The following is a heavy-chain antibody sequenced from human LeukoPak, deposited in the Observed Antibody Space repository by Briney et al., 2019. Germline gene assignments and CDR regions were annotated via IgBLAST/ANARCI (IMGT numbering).Heavy chain of an antibody. CDR2: IYYSGST. CDR1: GGSISSYY. J-gene: IGHJ4*02. V-gene: IGHV4-59*01. Sequence: SETLSLTCIVSGGSISSYYWSWIRQPPGKGLEWIGYIYYSGSTNYNPSLKSRVTISVDTSKNQFSLKLSSVTAADTAVYYCASNLNPEDESSIAAPFDYWGQGTLVTVSS. D-gene: IGHD6-6*01. CDR3: ASNLNPEDESSIAAPFDY.